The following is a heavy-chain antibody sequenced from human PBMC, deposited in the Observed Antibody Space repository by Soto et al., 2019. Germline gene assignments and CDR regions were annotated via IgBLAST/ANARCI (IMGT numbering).Heavy chain of an antibody. V-gene: IGHV1-69*02. J-gene: IGHJ3*02. CDR2: IIPILGIA. Sequence: QVQLVQSGAEVKKPGSSVKVSCKASGGTFSSYTISWVRQAPGQGLEWMGRIIPILGIANYAQKFQGRVTITADKSTSTAYMELSSLRSEDTAVCYCARSWAYYGSGRDAFDIWGQGTMVTVSS. D-gene: IGHD3-10*01. CDR3: ARSWAYYGSGRDAFDI. CDR1: GGTFSSYT.